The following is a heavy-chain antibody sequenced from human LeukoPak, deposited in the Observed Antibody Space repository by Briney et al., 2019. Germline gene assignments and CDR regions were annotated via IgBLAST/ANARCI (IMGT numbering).Heavy chain of an antibody. Sequence: SQTLSLTCTVSGGSISSGDYYWSWIRQPPGKGLEWIGYIYYSGSTYYNPSLKSRVTISVDTSKNQFSLKLSSVTAADTAVYYCARVTGDPQHYYYYYYMDVWGKGTTVTVSS. CDR3: ARVTGDPQHYYYYYYMDV. J-gene: IGHJ6*03. V-gene: IGHV4-30-4*08. D-gene: IGHD7-27*01. CDR1: GGSISSGDYY. CDR2: IYYSGST.